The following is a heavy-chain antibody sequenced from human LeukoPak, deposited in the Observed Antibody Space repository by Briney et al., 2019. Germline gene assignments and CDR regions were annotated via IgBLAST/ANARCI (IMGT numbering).Heavy chain of an antibody. J-gene: IGHJ4*02. V-gene: IGHV4-34*01. D-gene: IGHD1-26*01. CDR1: GGSFSGYY. CDR3: ARGRDVGYFDY. Sequence: PSETLSLTCAVYGGSFSGYYWSWIRQPPGKGLEWIGEINHSGSTNYNPSLNSRVTISVDTSKNQFSLKLSSVTAADTAVYYCARGRDVGYFDYWGQGTLVTVSS. CDR2: INHSGST.